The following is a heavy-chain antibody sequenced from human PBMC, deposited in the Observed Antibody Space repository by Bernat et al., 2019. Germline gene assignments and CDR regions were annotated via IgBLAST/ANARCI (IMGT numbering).Heavy chain of an antibody. Sequence: EVQLLESGGGLVQPGGSLRLSCAASGFTFSSYAMSWVRQAPGKGLEWVSAISGSGGSTYYADSVKGRFTISRDNSKNTLYLQMNSLRAEDTAVYYCAKDLTSGGNSCCYFDYWGQGTLVTVSS. CDR1: GFTFSSYA. J-gene: IGHJ4*02. V-gene: IGHV3-23*01. CDR2: ISGSGGST. D-gene: IGHD2-21*02. CDR3: AKDLTSGGNSCCYFDY.